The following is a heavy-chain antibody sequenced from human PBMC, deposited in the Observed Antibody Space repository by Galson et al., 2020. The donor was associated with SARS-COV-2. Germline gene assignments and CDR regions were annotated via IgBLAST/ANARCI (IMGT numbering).Heavy chain of an antibody. Sequence: ETSETLSLTCTVSGGSISSYYWSWIRQPPGKGLEWIGYIYYSGSTNYNPSLKSRATISVDTSKNQFSLKLSSVTAADTAVYYCARVRWLRGEFVYWGQGTLVTVSS. D-gene: IGHD4-17*01. J-gene: IGHJ4*02. CDR1: GGSISSYY. CDR2: IYYSGST. CDR3: ARVRWLRGEFVY. V-gene: IGHV4-59*08.